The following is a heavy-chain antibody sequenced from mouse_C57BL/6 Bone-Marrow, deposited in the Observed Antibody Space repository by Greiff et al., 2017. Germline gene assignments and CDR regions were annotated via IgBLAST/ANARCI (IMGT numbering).Heavy chain of an antibody. V-gene: IGHV5-17*01. Sequence: DVKLVESGGGLVKPGGSLKLSCAASGFTFSDYGMHWVRQAPEKGLEWVAYISSGSSTIYYADTVKGRFTISRDNAKNTLFLQMTSLRSEDTAMYYCAIFITTVVAPYYYAMDYWGQGTSVTVSS. CDR2: ISSGSSTI. D-gene: IGHD1-1*01. J-gene: IGHJ4*01. CDR1: GFTFSDYG. CDR3: AIFITTVVAPYYYAMDY.